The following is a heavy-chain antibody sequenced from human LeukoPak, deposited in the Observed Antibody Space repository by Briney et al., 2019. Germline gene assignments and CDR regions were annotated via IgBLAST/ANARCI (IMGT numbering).Heavy chain of an antibody. CDR1: GFTFSSYG. Sequence: GGSLRLSCAASGFTFSSYGMHRVRQAPRKGLEWVAVISYDGSNKYYADSVKGRFTISRDNSKNTLYLQMNSLRAEDTAVYYCAKDSAPYDSSGYCLDYWGQGTVVSVSS. CDR2: ISYDGSNK. J-gene: IGHJ4*02. CDR3: AKDSAPYDSSGYCLDY. D-gene: IGHD3-22*01. V-gene: IGHV3-30*18.